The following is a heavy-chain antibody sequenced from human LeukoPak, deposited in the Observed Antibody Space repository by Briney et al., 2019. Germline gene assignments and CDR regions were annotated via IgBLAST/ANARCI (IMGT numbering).Heavy chain of an antibody. J-gene: IGHJ4*02. CDR1: GYTFTSYG. CDR3: ARDSEYSTSTFVNYYFDY. D-gene: IGHD5-18*01. Sequence: ASVKVSCKASGYTFTSYGISWARQAPGQGLEWMGWISAYNGNTNYAQKLQGRVTMTTDTSTSTAYMELRSLRSDDTAVYYCARDSEYSTSTFVNYYFDYWGQGTLVTVSS. CDR2: ISAYNGNT. V-gene: IGHV1-18*01.